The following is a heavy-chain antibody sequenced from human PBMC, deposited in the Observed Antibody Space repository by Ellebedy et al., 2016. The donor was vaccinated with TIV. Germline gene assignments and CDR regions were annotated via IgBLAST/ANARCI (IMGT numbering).Heavy chain of an antibody. J-gene: IGHJ4*02. CDR1: GFTFSHAW. CDR2: IKNKIDGGTA. D-gene: IGHD3-10*01. Sequence: GESLKISCAASGFTFSHAWMSWVRQAPGKGLEWVGRIKNKIDGGTADYAAPVKGRFTISRDDSKKTLYLQMNSLKIEDTAIYYCTTREWFGDFWGQGALVTVSS. V-gene: IGHV3-15*01. CDR3: TTREWFGDF.